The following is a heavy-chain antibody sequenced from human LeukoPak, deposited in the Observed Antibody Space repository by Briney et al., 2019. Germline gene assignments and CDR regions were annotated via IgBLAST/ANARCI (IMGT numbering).Heavy chain of an antibody. CDR3: ARVLPHSGYDWGIDY. Sequence: SGTLSLTCAVSGGSISSSNWWSWVRQPPGKGLEWIGEIYHSGSTNYNPSLKSRVTISVDKSKNQFSLKLSSVTAADTAVYYCARVLPHSGYDWGIDYWGQGTLVTVSS. J-gene: IGHJ4*02. CDR2: IYHSGST. CDR1: GGSISSSNW. V-gene: IGHV4-4*02. D-gene: IGHD5-12*01.